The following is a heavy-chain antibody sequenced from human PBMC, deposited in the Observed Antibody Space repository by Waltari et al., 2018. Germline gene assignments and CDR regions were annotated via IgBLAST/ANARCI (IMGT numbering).Heavy chain of an antibody. V-gene: IGHV1-69*05. CDR1: GGTSSSYA. D-gene: IGHD2-15*01. CDR2: SIPSFVTS. CDR3: ASAFCSGGSCYGWFDP. J-gene: IGHJ5*02. Sequence: QVQLVQSGAEVKKPGSSVKVSCKASGGTSSSYAISWVRQAPGQGLEWMGVSIPSFVTSSYAQKFRGRVTITTDESTSTAYMELSSLRSEDTAVYYCASAFCSGGSCYGWFDPWGQGTLVTVSS.